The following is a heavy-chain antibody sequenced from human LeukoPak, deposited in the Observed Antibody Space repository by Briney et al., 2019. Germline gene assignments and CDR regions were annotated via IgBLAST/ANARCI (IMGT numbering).Heavy chain of an antibody. V-gene: IGHV3-30*02. CDR2: IRYDGSNK. CDR3: AKDISSTITFDI. Sequence: GGSLRLPCAASGFTFSSYGMHWVRQAPGKGLEWVAFIRYDGSNKYYADSVKGRFTISRDNSKNTLYLQMNSLRAEDTAVYYCAKDISSTITFDIWGQGTMVTVSP. CDR1: GFTFSSYG. J-gene: IGHJ3*02. D-gene: IGHD2-2*01.